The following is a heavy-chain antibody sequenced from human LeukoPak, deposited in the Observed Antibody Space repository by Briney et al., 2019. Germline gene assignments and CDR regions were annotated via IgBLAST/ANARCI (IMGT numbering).Heavy chain of an antibody. V-gene: IGHV3-23*01. CDR3: AKDREYLNWFNP. CDR2: ISATGRTT. CDR1: GFTFTNSA. D-gene: IGHD2/OR15-2a*01. Sequence: PGGSLRLSGVASGFTFTNSAMSWVRQAPGKGLEWVSSISATGRTTYYADSVKGRFTISRDSSKNTLYLQMNSLRAEDTAVYYCAKDREYLNWFNPWGQGTLVTVSS. J-gene: IGHJ5*02.